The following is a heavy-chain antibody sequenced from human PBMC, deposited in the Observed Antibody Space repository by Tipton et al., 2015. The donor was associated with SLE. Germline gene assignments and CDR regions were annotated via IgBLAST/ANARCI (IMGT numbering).Heavy chain of an antibody. Sequence: SLRLSCAASGFTVSSNYMNWVRQAPGKWLEWVSVIYSGGSTYYADSVKGRFTISRDNSKNTLYLQMNSLRAEDTAVYYCARHEFGYFDSSGAFDIWGQGTMVTVTS. D-gene: IGHD3-22*01. V-gene: IGHV3-66*04. CDR2: IYSGGST. J-gene: IGHJ3*02. CDR3: ARHEFGYFDSSGAFDI. CDR1: GFTVSSNY.